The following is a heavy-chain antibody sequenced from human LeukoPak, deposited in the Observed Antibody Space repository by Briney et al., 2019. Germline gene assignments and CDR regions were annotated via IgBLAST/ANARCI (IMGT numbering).Heavy chain of an antibody. Sequence: GGSLRLSCAPSGFTVSNNYMTWVRQAPGKGLEWVSNIHSDGNTYYADSVKGRFTISRDSSKNTLFLQMNSLRVDDTAVYYCAKYGDAFDIWGQGTMVTVS. J-gene: IGHJ3*02. CDR3: AKYGDAFDI. V-gene: IGHV3-53*01. D-gene: IGHD2/OR15-2a*01. CDR1: GFTVSNNY. CDR2: IHSDGNT.